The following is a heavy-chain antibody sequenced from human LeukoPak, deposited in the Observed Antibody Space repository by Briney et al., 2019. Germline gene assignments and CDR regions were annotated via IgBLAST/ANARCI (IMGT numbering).Heavy chain of an antibody. CDR3: ASGYCSGGSCYSRWFDP. CDR1: GGSISSYY. CDR2: IYNSGST. V-gene: IGHV4-59*12. Sequence: SETLSLTCTVSGGSISSYYWSWIRQPPGKGLEWIGYIYNSGSTNYNPSLKSRVTISVDTSKNQFSLKLSSVTAADTAVYYCASGYCSGGSCYSRWFDPWGQGTLVTVSS. D-gene: IGHD2-15*01. J-gene: IGHJ5*02.